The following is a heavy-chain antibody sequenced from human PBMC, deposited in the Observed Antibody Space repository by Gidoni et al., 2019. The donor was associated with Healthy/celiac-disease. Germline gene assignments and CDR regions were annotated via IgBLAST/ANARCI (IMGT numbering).Heavy chain of an antibody. Sequence: QVQLVQSGAEVKKPGASVKVSCKASCYTFTGYYMHWVRQAPGQGLEWMGWINPNSGGTKYAQKFQGRVTMTRDTSISTAYMELSRLRSDDTAVYYCASGITIFGVVIMLDYWGQGTLVTVSS. D-gene: IGHD3-3*01. CDR3: ASGITIFGVVIMLDY. V-gene: IGHV1-2*02. CDR1: CYTFTGYY. CDR2: INPNSGGT. J-gene: IGHJ4*02.